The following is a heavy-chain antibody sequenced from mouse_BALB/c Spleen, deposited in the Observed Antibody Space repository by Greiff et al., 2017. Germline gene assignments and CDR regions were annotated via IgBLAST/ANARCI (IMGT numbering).Heavy chain of an antibody. CDR1: GYTFTDYA. CDR2: ISTYYGDA. J-gene: IGHJ4*01. Sequence: VQLQESGAELVRPGVSVKISCKGSGYTFTDYAMHWVKQSHAKSLEWIGVISTYYGDASYNQKFKGKATMTVDKSSSTAYMELARLTSEDSAIYYCARGDTTGQLAMDYWGQGTSVTVSS. D-gene: IGHD1-1*01. V-gene: IGHV1S137*01. CDR3: ARGDTTGQLAMDY.